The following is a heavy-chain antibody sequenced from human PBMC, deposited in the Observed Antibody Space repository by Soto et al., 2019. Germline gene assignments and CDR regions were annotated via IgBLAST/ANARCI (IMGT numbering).Heavy chain of an antibody. CDR1: GFTFSSYW. CDR3: ARERVVPAAIFDY. J-gene: IGHJ4*02. D-gene: IGHD2-2*01. V-gene: IGHV3-74*01. CDR2: INSDGSST. Sequence: GGSLRLSCAASGFTFSSYWMHWVRQAPGKGLVWVSRINSDGSSTSYADSVKGRFTISRDNAKNTLYLQMNSLRAEDTAVYYCARERVVPAAIFDYWGQGTLVTVSS.